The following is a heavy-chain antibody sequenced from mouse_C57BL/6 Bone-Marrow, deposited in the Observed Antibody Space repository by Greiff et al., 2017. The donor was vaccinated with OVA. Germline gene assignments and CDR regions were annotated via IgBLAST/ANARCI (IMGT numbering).Heavy chain of an antibody. J-gene: IGHJ1*03. CDR1: GYTFTSYG. V-gene: IGHV1-81*01. D-gene: IGHD1-1*01. CDR3: ARDYYGSSRYFDV. CDR2: IYPRSGNT. Sequence: VKLMESGAELARPGASVKLSCKASGYTFTSYGISWVKQRTGQGLEWIGEIYPRSGNTYYNEKFKGKATLTADKSSSTAYMELRSLTSEDSAVYFGARDYYGSSRYFDVWGTGTTVTVSS.